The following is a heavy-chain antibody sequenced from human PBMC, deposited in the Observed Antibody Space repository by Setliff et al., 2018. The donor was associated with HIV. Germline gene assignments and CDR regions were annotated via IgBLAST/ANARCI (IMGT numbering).Heavy chain of an antibody. Sequence: PSETLSLTCAVYGGSFMCYYWNWIRQPPGKGLEWIGEINHSGNTNSNPSLKSRVTISVDPSKSQFSLRLNSVTAADTATYYCARGPESVAPRMCAFDIWGQGTMVTVSS. D-gene: IGHD6-6*01. CDR3: ARGPESVAPRMCAFDI. V-gene: IGHV4-34*01. CDR1: GGSFMCYY. CDR2: INHSGNT. J-gene: IGHJ3*02.